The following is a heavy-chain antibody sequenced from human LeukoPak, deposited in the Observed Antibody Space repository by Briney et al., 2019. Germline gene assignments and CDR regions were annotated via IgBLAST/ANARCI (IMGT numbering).Heavy chain of an antibody. V-gene: IGHV3-7*01. CDR3: ARPLFGAISPGY. CDR2: IKEDRSET. CDR1: GFTFSSHW. J-gene: IGHJ4*02. Sequence: QTGGSLRLSCAASGFTFSSHWMTWVRQAPGRGLEWVANIKEDRSETFYADSVKGRFTISRDNAENSLNLQMNNLRPEDTVMYYCARPLFGAISPGYWGQGALVTVSS. D-gene: IGHD3-10*01.